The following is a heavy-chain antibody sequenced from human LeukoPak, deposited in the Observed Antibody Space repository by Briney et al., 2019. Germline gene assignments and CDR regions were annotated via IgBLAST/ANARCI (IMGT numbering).Heavy chain of an antibody. CDR1: GYTFTGYY. V-gene: IGHV1-2*02. Sequence: ASVKVSCKASGYTFTGYYMHWVRQAPGQGLEWMGWINPNSGGTNYAQKFQGRVTMTRDTSISTAYMELSRLRSDDTAVFYCARSAAIAAGADLWGQGTLVTVSS. J-gene: IGHJ5*02. D-gene: IGHD1-26*01. CDR2: INPNSGGT. CDR3: ARSAAIAAGADL.